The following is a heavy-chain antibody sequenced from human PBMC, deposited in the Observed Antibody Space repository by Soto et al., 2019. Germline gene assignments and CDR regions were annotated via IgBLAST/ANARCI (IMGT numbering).Heavy chain of an antibody. Sequence: EVQLLESGGGLVQPGGSLRLSCAASGFTFSSYAMRWVRQAPGKGLEWVSAISGSGGSTYYADSVKGRFTISRDNSKNTLYLQMNSLRAEDTAVYYCAKDIGITMIVVVIRAFDYWGQGTLVTVSS. D-gene: IGHD3-22*01. J-gene: IGHJ4*02. CDR2: ISGSGGST. V-gene: IGHV3-23*01. CDR3: AKDIGITMIVVVIRAFDY. CDR1: GFTFSSYA.